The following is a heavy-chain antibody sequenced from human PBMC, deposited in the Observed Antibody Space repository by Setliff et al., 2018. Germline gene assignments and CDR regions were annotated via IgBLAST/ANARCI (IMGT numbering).Heavy chain of an antibody. CDR3: ARGLRTTASYAGGWYYFDY. V-gene: IGHV4-34*01. CDR2: INHRGST. J-gene: IGHJ4*02. CDR1: GGTFSDYY. Sequence: PSETLSLTCAAYGGTFSDYYWTWIRQPPGKGLEWIGEINHRGSTNYNPSLKSRATISIDTSKNQFSLELTSVTDAGTAVYYCARGLRTTASYAGGWYYFDYWGLGTLVTVSS. D-gene: IGHD1-1*01.